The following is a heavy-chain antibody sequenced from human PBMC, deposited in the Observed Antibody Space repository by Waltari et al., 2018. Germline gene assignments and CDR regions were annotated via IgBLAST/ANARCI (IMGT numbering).Heavy chain of an antibody. Sequence: QVQLVQSGAEVKKPGSSVKVSCKASGGTFSSYAISWVRQAPGQGLEWMGGIIPILGIANYAQKCQGRVTSTADESTSTAYMELSSLRSEDTAVYYCARGPLSYYYYYYMDVWGKGTTVTVSS. CDR3: ARGPLSYYYYYYMDV. V-gene: IGHV1-69*04. J-gene: IGHJ6*03. D-gene: IGHD3-16*01. CDR2: IIPILGIA. CDR1: GGTFSSYA.